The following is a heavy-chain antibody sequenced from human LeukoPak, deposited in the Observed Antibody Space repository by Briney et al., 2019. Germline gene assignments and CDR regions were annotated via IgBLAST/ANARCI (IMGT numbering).Heavy chain of an antibody. CDR3: ARDKPPPYYYDSSWIFDY. V-gene: IGHV3-33*01. CDR1: GFTFSSYG. Sequence: PGSSLRLSCAASGFTFSSYGMHWVRQAPGKGLEWVAVIWYDGSNKYYADSVKGRFTISSDNCNNTLYLQMNSLRAEDTAVYYCARDKPPPYYYDSSWIFDYWGQGTLVTVSS. CDR2: IWYDGSNK. D-gene: IGHD3-22*01. J-gene: IGHJ4*02.